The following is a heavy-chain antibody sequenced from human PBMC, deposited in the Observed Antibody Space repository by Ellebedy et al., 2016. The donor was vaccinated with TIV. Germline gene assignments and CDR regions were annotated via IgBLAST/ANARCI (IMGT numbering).Heavy chain of an antibody. Sequence: ASVKVSCKASGYTFSSYGITWVRQAPGQGLEWMGWISAYSGNTEYAQKLQDRVTMTTDTSTSTAYMELRSLRSDDTAVYYCAREVIAAAGIQPNFDYWGQGTLVTVSS. CDR1: GYTFSSYG. CDR2: ISAYSGNT. J-gene: IGHJ4*02. CDR3: AREVIAAAGIQPNFDY. V-gene: IGHV1-18*01. D-gene: IGHD6-13*01.